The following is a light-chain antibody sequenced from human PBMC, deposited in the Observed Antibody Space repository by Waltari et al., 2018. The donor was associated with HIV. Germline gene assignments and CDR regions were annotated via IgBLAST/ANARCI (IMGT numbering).Light chain of an antibody. CDR2: AAS. CDR3: QQSYSAPET. J-gene: IGKJ2*01. V-gene: IGKV1-39*01. CDR1: QSISSY. Sequence: DIQMTQSPSSLSASVGDRVTITCRASQSISSYLNWYQQKPGNAPKLLIHAASSLQSGVPSRFSGSGSGTDFTLTINSLQPEDFATDYCQQSYSAPETFGQGTKLEIK.